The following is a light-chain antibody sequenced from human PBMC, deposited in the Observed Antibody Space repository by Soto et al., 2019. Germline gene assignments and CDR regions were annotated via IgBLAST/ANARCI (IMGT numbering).Light chain of an antibody. CDR1: QSLNSSY. V-gene: IGKV3-20*01. CDR3: QQYGSSPPIT. CDR2: DAS. Sequence: IVLTHSPGTLSFSPGERATLSCRAIQSLNSSYLAWYQQKPGQAPRLLIYDASSRATGIPDRFSGSGSGTDFTLTISRLEPEDSAVYYCQQYGSSPPITFGQGTRLEIK. J-gene: IGKJ5*01.